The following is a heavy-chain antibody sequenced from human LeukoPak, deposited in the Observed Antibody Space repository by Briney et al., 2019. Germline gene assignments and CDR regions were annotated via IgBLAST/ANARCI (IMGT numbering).Heavy chain of an antibody. D-gene: IGHD3-10*01. V-gene: IGHV3-20*04. CDR2: INWNGGST. CDR3: ARSPPGIIWFGEPLDY. J-gene: IGHJ4*02. Sequence: PGGSQRLSCAASGFTFDDYGMSWVRQAPGKGLEWVSGINWNGGSTGYADSVKGRFTISRDNAKNSLYLQMNSLRAEDTALYYCARSPPGIIWFGEPLDYWGQGTLVTVSS. CDR1: GFTFDDYG.